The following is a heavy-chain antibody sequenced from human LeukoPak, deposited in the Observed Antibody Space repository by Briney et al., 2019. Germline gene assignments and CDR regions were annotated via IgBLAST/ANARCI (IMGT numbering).Heavy chain of an antibody. CDR1: GGTFSSYA. D-gene: IGHD1-26*01. J-gene: IGHJ4*02. CDR2: IIPIFGTA. V-gene: IGHV1-69*13. Sequence: SVKVSCKASGGTFSSYAISWVRQAPGQGLEWMGGIIPIFGTANYAQKFQGRVTITADESTSTAYMELSSLRSEDTAVYYCARAGGSRVGLDYWGQGTLVTVSS. CDR3: ARAGGSRVGLDY.